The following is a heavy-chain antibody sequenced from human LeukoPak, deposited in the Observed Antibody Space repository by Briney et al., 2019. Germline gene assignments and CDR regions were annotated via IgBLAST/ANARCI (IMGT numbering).Heavy chain of an antibody. J-gene: IGHJ6*02. V-gene: IGHV1-8*01. D-gene: IGHD1-26*01. CDR2: MNPNSGNT. CDR1: GYTFTSYD. Sequence: GASVKVSCKASGYTFTSYDINWVRQATGQGLEWMGWMNPNSGNTGYAQKFQGRVTMTRNTSISTAYMELSSLRSEDTAVYYCARDQKVGATPYFGMDVWGQGTTVTVSS. CDR3: ARDQKVGATPYFGMDV.